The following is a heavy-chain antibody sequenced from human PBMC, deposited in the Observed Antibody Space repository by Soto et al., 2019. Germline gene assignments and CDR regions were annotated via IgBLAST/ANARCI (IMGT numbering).Heavy chain of an antibody. Sequence: QVQLVQSGAEVKKPGASVKVSCKASGYTFTSYGISWVRQAPGQGLEWMGWVSAYNGNTNYAQKLQGRVTMTTDTSTSTAYMELRSLRSADTAVYYCARVPPYYYGSGSYSVNDYWGQGPLVTVSS. J-gene: IGHJ4*02. D-gene: IGHD3-10*01. CDR3: ARVPPYYYGSGSYSVNDY. CDR2: VSAYNGNT. V-gene: IGHV1-18*01. CDR1: GYTFTSYG.